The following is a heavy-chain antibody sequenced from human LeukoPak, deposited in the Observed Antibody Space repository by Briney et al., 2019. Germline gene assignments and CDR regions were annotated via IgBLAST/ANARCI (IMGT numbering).Heavy chain of an antibody. D-gene: IGHD6-13*01. CDR2: IYTSRST. CDR1: GGSISCYY. V-gene: IGHV4-4*07. CDR3: AGVIAAAGFDAFDI. Sequence: KPSETLSLTCTVSGGSISCYYWSWIRQPAGKGLEWIGRIYTSRSTNYNHCLKSRVTMSVDTSKNQFSLKLSSVTAADTAVYYCAGVIAAAGFDAFDIWGQGTMVTVSS. J-gene: IGHJ3*02.